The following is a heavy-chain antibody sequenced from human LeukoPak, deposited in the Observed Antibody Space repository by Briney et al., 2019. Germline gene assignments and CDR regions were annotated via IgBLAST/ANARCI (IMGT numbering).Heavy chain of an antibody. CDR2: ISNSKSFI. V-gene: IGHV3-21*01. CDR1: GFTFTNAW. J-gene: IGHJ4*02. Sequence: GGSLRLSCAASGFTFTNAWMSWVRQAPGKGLEWVSSISNSKSFIYYADSVKGRFTISRDNAKNSLYLQMTSLRAEDTAVYYCARDGGYSYGSDYWGQGTLVTVSS. D-gene: IGHD5-18*01. CDR3: ARDGGYSYGSDY.